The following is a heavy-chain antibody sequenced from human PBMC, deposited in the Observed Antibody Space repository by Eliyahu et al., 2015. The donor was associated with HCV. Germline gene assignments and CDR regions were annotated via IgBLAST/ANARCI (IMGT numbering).Heavy chain of an antibody. CDR2: ISSSSSYI. CDR1: GFTFSSYS. J-gene: IGHJ6*02. D-gene: IGHD3-22*01. CDR3: ARVEDSSGYPTSFYYYYYGMDV. Sequence: EVQLVESGGGLVKPGGSLRLSCAASGFTFSSYSMNWXRQAPGKGXEWVSSISSSSSYIYYADSVKGRFTISRDNAKNSLYLQMNSLRAEDTAVYYCARVEDSSGYPTSFYYYYYGMDVWGQGTTVTVSS. V-gene: IGHV3-21*01.